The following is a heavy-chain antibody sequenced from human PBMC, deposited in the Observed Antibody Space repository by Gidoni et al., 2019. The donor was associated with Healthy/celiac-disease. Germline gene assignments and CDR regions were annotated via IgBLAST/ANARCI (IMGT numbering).Heavy chain of an antibody. J-gene: IGHJ6*02. CDR3: ARGIRYYGSGSYFPWRDYDYGMDV. V-gene: IGHV1-18*01. Sequence: QVQLVQSGAEVKKPGASVKVSCKASGYTFTSYGISWVRQAPGQGLEWMGWISAYNGNTNYAQKLQGRVTMTTDTSTSTAYMELRSLRSDDTAVYYCARGIRYYGSGSYFPWRDYDYGMDVWGQGTTVTVSS. CDR2: ISAYNGNT. CDR1: GYTFTSYG. D-gene: IGHD3-10*01.